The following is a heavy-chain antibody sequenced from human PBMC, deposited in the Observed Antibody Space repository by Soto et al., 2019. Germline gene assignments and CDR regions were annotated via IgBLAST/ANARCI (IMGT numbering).Heavy chain of an antibody. J-gene: IGHJ5*02. CDR3: ARPLGLVVAATAFDP. Sequence: GAPVKASCKASGYTFTGYDINWVRQATGQGLEWMGWMNPNSGNTGYAQKFQGRVTMTRNTSISTAYMELSSLRSEDTAVYYCARPLGLVVAATAFDPWGQGTLVTVSS. V-gene: IGHV1-8*01. D-gene: IGHD2-15*01. CDR2: MNPNSGNT. CDR1: GYTFTGYD.